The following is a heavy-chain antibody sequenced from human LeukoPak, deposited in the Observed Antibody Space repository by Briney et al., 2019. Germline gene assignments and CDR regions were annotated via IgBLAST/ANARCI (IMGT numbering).Heavy chain of an antibody. CDR2: IWYDGSTK. Sequence: GWSLRLSCAASGFTLSTYGMHWVRQAPGKGLEGVAKIWYDGSTKYYADSVKGRFTISRDHSKNTLYLQMNSLRDEDTAVYYCARKKDTFDFYDSSGLDYWGQGALVTVSS. D-gene: IGHD3-22*01. CDR1: GFTLSTYG. J-gene: IGHJ4*02. V-gene: IGHV3-33*01. CDR3: ARKKDTFDFYDSSGLDY.